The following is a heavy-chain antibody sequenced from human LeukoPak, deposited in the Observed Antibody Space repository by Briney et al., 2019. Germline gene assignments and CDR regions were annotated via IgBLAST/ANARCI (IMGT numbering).Heavy chain of an antibody. CDR2: ISSTGNTI. V-gene: IGHV3-48*03. CDR1: GFTFSSFE. CDR3: ARERIFGDYLDF. Sequence: GGSLRLSCAASGFTFSSFEINWVRQAPGKGLEWVSYISSTGNTIYYAESVKGRFTLSRDNAKNSLYLEMNSLRAEDTAVYYCARERIFGDYLDFWGQGTLVTVSS. D-gene: IGHD3-10*02. J-gene: IGHJ4*02.